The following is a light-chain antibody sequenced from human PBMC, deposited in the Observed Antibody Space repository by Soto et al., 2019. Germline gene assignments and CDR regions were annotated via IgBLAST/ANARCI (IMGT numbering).Light chain of an antibody. CDR2: DAS. CDR3: QQYNDHSPTWT. CDR1: QSINGL. V-gene: IGKV1-5*01. J-gene: IGKJ1*01. Sequence: DIQMTQSPSTLSASVGDRVTITCRASQSINGLLAWYQQKPGRAPKLLIYDASSLESGVPSRFSGSGSGAEFTLTISSLQPDDFATYYCQQYNDHSPTWTFGQGTKVEIK.